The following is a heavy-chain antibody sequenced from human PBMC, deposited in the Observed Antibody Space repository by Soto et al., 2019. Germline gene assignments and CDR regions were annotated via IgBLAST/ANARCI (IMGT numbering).Heavy chain of an antibody. CDR2: IWYDGSNK. CDR3: ARLTYYYDSSGYYTYYFDY. J-gene: IGHJ4*02. CDR1: GFTFSSYG. V-gene: IGHV3-33*01. Sequence: GESLKISCAASGFTFSSYGMHWVRQAPGKGLEWVAVIWYDGSNKYYADSVKGRFTISRDNSKNTLYLQMNSLRAEDTAVYYCARLTYYYDSSGYYTYYFDYWGQGTLVTVSS. D-gene: IGHD3-22*01.